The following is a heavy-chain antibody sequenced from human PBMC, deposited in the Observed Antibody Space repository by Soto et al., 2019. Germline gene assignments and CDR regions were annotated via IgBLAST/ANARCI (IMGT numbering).Heavy chain of an antibody. J-gene: IGHJ4*02. CDR3: ANTGRYSYDDYFDS. Sequence: SETLSLTCTASGGSIVSSKYYWGWVRQPPGKGPQWIGSIYYTGSTYYSPSLKSRVTISVDTSKNQFSLKLSSVTDADTAVYYCANTGRYSYDDYFDSWGQGTLVTVSS. CDR2: IYYTGST. D-gene: IGHD5-18*01. V-gene: IGHV4-39*01. CDR1: GGSIVSSKYY.